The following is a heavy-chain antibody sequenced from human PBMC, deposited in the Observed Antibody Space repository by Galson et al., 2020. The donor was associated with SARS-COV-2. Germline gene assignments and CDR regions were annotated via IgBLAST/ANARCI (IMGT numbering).Heavy chain of an antibody. CDR2: IHPSGST. J-gene: IGHJ4*02. CDR1: GGSFSGYY. Sequence: SETLSPTCAVYGGSFSGYYWSWIRQPPEKGLEWIGEIHPSGSTTYNPSPKSRVTIPVDTSKNQFTLKLSSVTVADTAVYFCARGGDEEFREVRERRRLDYWGQGTLVTVSS. CDR3: ARGGDEEFREVRERRRLDY. V-gene: IGHV4-34*01. D-gene: IGHD3-10*01.